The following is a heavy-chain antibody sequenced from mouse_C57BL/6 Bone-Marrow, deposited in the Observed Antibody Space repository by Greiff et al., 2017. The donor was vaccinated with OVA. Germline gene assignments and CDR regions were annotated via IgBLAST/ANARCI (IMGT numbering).Heavy chain of an antibody. V-gene: IGHV1-4*01. J-gene: IGHJ3*01. CDR1: GYTFTSYT. Sequence: QVQLQQSGAELARPGASVKMSCKASGYTFTSYTMHWVKQRPGQGLEWIGYINPSSGYTKYNQKFKDQATLTADKSSSTAYMQLSSLTSEDSAVYYCARWGAYYWFAYWGQGTLVTVSA. D-gene: IGHD2-10*01. CDR2: INPSSGYT. CDR3: ARWGAYYWFAY.